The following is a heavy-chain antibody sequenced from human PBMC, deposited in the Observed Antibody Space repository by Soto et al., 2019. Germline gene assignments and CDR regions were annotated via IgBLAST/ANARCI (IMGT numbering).Heavy chain of an antibody. V-gene: IGHV4-4*02. CDR1: GVSISSHDW. D-gene: IGHD6-13*01. J-gene: IGHJ4*02. CDR2: SHQSGNT. CDR3: GTRDSGRLY. Sequence: QVQLQESGPGLVKPSGTLSLTCAVSGVSISSHDWWTWVRQPPGKGLEWIGESHQSGNTNYNSSLESRVTISLDKSKNQLSLQLSSVTVADTAVYYCGTRDSGRLYWGQGTLVTVSS.